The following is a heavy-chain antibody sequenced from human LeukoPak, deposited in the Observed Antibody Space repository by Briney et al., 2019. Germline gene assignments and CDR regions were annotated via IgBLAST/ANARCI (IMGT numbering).Heavy chain of an antibody. Sequence: PSETLSLTCAVYGGSFSGYYWSWIRQPPGKGLEWIGEINHSGSTNYNPSLKSRVTISVDTSKNQFSLKLSSVTAADTAIYYCARAMSGRFDYWGQGTLVTVSS. CDR3: ARAMSGRFDY. J-gene: IGHJ4*02. V-gene: IGHV4-34*01. CDR1: GGSFSGYY. D-gene: IGHD5/OR15-5a*01. CDR2: INHSGST.